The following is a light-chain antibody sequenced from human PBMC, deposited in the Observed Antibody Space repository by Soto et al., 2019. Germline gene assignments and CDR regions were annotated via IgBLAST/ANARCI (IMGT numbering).Light chain of an antibody. CDR1: QSISSSD. CDR3: QQDDNWPLT. J-gene: IGKJ4*01. V-gene: IGKV3-15*01. CDR2: GAS. Sequence: EVVATQTPATLSVYPRERASLSCMASQSISSSDLAWYQHRPGQAPRFLIYGASTRATGIPARFSGSGSGTEFTLTISSLQSEDFAVYYCQQDDNWPLTFGGGTKVDIK.